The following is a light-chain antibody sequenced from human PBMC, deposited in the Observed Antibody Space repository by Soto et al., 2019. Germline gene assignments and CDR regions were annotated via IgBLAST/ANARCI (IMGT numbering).Light chain of an antibody. J-gene: IGKJ5*01. CDR2: GAS. CDR1: QSVSNN. V-gene: IGKV3-15*01. Sequence: IMLKQSPATLSVTPGERATLSCRASQSVSNNLAWYQQKPGQAPRLLIYGASTRAAGIPARFSGSGSGTEFTLTISSLQSEDFAVYYCQQYNSWPPITFGQGTRLEIK. CDR3: QQYNSWPPIT.